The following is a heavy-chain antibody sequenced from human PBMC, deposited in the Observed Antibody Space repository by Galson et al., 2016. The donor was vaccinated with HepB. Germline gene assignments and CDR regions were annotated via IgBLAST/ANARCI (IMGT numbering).Heavy chain of an antibody. CDR3: VKEPGWLVLSYYSDMDV. CDR2: ISSGGDNT. CDR1: GFTFKTYT. V-gene: IGHV3-64D*06. J-gene: IGHJ6*02. Sequence: SLRLSCAGSGFTFKTYTMHWVRQAPGRGLEHVSAISSGGDNTYYADSVKGRFTISRDNSKTTVYLQMSSLRVGDTAVYYCVKEPGWLVLSYYSDMDVWGQGTTVTVSS. D-gene: IGHD3-22*01.